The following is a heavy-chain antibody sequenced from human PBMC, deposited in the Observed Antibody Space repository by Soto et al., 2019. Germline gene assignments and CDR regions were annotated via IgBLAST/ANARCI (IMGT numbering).Heavy chain of an antibody. CDR3: ARGDFDRSGNYNAGWFAP. D-gene: IGHD3-22*01. V-gene: IGHV1-2*02. J-gene: IGHJ5*02. CDR2: INPNSGGT. Sequence: QVQLVQSGAEGKKPGASVKVSCKASGYTFTAYYMHWLRQAPGQGLGWMGWINPNSGGTNYAQRFQGRVTVTNDTSISTTYMELSSLGSDDTAVYYCARGDFDRSGNYNAGWFAPWGQGTLVTVSS. CDR1: GYTFTAYY.